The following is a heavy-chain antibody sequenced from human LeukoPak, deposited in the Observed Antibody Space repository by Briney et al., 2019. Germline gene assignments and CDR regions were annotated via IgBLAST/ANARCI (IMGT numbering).Heavy chain of an antibody. Sequence: SGGSLRLSCAASGFTFSNYWMSWVRQAPGKGLEWVANIKEDGSEKYYVDSVKGRFTISRDNAKNSLYLQMNSLRAEDTAVYYCAKDIGSYYDYWGQGILVTVSS. J-gene: IGHJ4*02. V-gene: IGHV3-7*01. CDR3: AKDIGSYYDY. CDR1: GFTFSNYW. D-gene: IGHD3-10*01. CDR2: IKEDGSEK.